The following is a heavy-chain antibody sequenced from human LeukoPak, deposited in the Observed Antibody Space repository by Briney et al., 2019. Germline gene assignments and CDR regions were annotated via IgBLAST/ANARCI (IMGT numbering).Heavy chain of an antibody. V-gene: IGHV4-39*01. CDR2: IYSGGST. CDR3: ARHSRSGSGGYENAFDI. CDR1: GGSISSSSYY. J-gene: IGHJ3*02. D-gene: IGHD5-12*01. Sequence: SETLSLTCTVSGGSISSSSYYWDWIRQSPGKGLEWIGNIYSGGSTYYTPSLKSRVTISVDTSKNQFSLKLSSVTAADTAIYFCARHSRSGSGGYENAFDIWGRGTGVTVSS.